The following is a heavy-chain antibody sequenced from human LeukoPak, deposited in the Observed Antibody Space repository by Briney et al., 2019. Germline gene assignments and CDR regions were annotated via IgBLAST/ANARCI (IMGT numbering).Heavy chain of an antibody. CDR3: AKQLVVVPAATIYYYYMDV. CDR1: GFTFSSYG. V-gene: IGHV3-30*02. D-gene: IGHD2-2*01. Sequence: GGSLRLSCAASGFTFSSYGMHWVRQAPGKRLEWVAFIRYDGSNKYYADSVKGRFTISRDNSKNTLYLQMNSLRAEDTAVYYCAKQLVVVPAATIYYYYMDVWGKGTTVTVSS. J-gene: IGHJ6*03. CDR2: IRYDGSNK.